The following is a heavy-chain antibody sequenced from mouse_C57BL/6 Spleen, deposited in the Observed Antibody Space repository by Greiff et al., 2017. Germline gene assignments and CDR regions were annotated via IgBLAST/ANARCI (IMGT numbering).Heavy chain of an antibody. Sequence: VQLQQSGPELVKPGASVKIPCKASGYTFTDYNMDWVKQSHGKSLEWIGDINPNNGGTIYNQKFKGKATLTVDKSSSTAYMELRSLTSEDTAVYYCARFGDGYYEFAYWGQGTLVTVSA. CDR3: ARFGDGYYEFAY. CDR1: GYTFTDYN. V-gene: IGHV1-18*01. CDR2: INPNNGGT. J-gene: IGHJ3*01. D-gene: IGHD2-3*01.